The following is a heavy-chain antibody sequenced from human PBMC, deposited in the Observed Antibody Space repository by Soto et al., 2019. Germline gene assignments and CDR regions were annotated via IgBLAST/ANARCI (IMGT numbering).Heavy chain of an antibody. D-gene: IGHD3-10*01. V-gene: IGHV4-4*02. Sequence: QLQLQESGPGLVRPSGTLSLTCAVSGVFTSTNNWWSWVRQPPGKGLEWIGDAYHSGSTEYNPSLKSRVRISVDKSKNQISLKLTSATAADTAVYYCARSPPSSYYGGSGTFDYWGQGTLVTVSS. J-gene: IGHJ4*02. CDR2: AYHSGST. CDR1: GVFTSTNNW. CDR3: ARSPPSSYYGGSGTFDY.